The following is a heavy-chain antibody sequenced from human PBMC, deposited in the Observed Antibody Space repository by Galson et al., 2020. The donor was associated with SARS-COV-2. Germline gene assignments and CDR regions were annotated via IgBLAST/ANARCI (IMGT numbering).Heavy chain of an antibody. V-gene: IGHV3-30*02. CDR1: GFTFEYYG. D-gene: IGHD3-3*02. CDR2: IQYDGKYK. J-gene: IGHJ6*04. CDR3: AKVKSAAAGHASHFYKMGV. Sequence: GGSLRLSCAASGFTFEYYGMHWVRQTPDKGLEWVAFIQYDGKYKVYADSVKARFVISRDNSEDTLYLQMDSLRVEDTAVYYCAKVKSAAAGHASHFYKMGVWGRGNTVIVSS.